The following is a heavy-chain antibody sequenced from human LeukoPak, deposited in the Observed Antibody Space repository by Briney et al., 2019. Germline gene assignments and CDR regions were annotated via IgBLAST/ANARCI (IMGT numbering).Heavy chain of an antibody. V-gene: IGHV4-61*10. CDR3: ARASQLYYYFDY. J-gene: IGHJ4*02. CDR1: GGSISSGSYY. CDR2: IYYTGST. D-gene: IGHD6-13*01. Sequence: PSETLSLTCTVSGGSISSGSYYWSWIRQPAGKGLEWIGYIYYTGSTNYNPSLKSRVTISVDTSKNQFSLKLSSVTAADTAVYYCARASQLYYYFDYWGQGTLVTVSS.